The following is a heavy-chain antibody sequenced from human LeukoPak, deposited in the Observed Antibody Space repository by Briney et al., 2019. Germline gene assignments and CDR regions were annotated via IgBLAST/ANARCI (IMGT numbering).Heavy chain of an antibody. V-gene: IGHV3-21*01. J-gene: IGHJ4*02. CDR2: ISSSSSYI. Sequence: GGSLRLSCAASGFPFSSYGMNWVRQAPGKGLEWVSSISSSSSYIYYADSVKGRFTISRDNAKNSLYLQMNSLRAEDTAVYYCARGGVAGIDYWGQGTLVTVSS. D-gene: IGHD6-19*01. CDR1: GFPFSSYG. CDR3: ARGGVAGIDY.